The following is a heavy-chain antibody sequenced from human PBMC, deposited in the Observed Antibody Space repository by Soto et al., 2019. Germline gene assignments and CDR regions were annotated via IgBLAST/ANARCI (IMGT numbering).Heavy chain of an antibody. D-gene: IGHD2-2*01. J-gene: IGHJ5*02. CDR2: IIPIFGTA. CDR3: ARHYVSDCSSTSCSYNWFDP. CDR1: GGTFGSYA. Sequence: SVKVSCKASGGTFGSYAISWVRQAPGQGLEWMGGIIPIFGTANYAQKFQGRVTITADESTSTAYMELSSLRSEDTAVYYCARHYVSDCSSTSCSYNWFDPWGQGTLVTVSS. V-gene: IGHV1-69*13.